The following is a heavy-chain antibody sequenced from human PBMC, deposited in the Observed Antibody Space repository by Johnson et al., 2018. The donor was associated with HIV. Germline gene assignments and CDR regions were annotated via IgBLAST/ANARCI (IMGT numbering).Heavy chain of an antibody. D-gene: IGHD3-10*01. J-gene: IGHJ3*02. V-gene: IGHV3-20*04. CDR2: IHWNAGNT. CDR1: GFTFDDYD. Sequence: VQLVESGGYVVRPGGSLRLSCAASGFTFDDYDMTWVRQAPGKGLEWVSGIHWNAGNTGYVDSVKGRFTISRDNSKNTLYLQMNSLRAEDTAVYYCAIGRGEFPRHAFDIWGQGTMVTVSS. CDR3: AIGRGEFPRHAFDI.